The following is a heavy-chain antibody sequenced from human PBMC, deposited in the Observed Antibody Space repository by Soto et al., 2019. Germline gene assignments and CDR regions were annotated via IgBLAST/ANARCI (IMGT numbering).Heavy chain of an antibody. Sequence: SETLSLTCTVSGGSIISYYWSWIRQPPGKGLEWIGYIYYSGSTNYNPSLKSRVTISVDTSKNQFSLKLSSVTAADTAVYYCARVSGAFYLWGQGTMVTVSS. D-gene: IGHD3-10*01. V-gene: IGHV4-59*01. CDR3: ARVSGAFYL. CDR2: IYYSGST. CDR1: GGSIISYY. J-gene: IGHJ3*01.